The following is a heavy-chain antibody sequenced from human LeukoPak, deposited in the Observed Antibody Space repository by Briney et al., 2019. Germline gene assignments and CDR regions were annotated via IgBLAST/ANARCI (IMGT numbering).Heavy chain of an antibody. CDR1: GGSISSYY. J-gene: IGHJ5*02. V-gene: IGHV4-59*01. CDR2: MFYGGST. Sequence: PSETLCLTCTVSGGSISSYYWSWIRQPPGKGLEWIGYMFYGGSTTYNSSLKSRVTISVDSSKNQFSLKLRSVTAADTAVYYCARRTTTAAYNWFDPWGQGTLVTVSS. CDR3: ARRTTTAAYNWFDP. D-gene: IGHD4-11*01.